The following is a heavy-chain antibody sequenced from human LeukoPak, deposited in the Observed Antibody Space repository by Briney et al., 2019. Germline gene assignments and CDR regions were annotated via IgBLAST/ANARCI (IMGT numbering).Heavy chain of an antibody. CDR3: ARRPSWPTTSAFDI. Sequence: PSETLSLTCAVSGASIYTVGSFWGWIRQPPGKGLEWIGSVFYSGSAHYNPSLQSRVTISVDTSRNQFSLRLSSVTPADTAVYYCARRPSWPTTSAFDIWGQGTLVTVSP. CDR1: GASIYTVGSF. J-gene: IGHJ3*02. V-gene: IGHV4-39*01. CDR2: VFYSGSA. D-gene: IGHD4-17*01.